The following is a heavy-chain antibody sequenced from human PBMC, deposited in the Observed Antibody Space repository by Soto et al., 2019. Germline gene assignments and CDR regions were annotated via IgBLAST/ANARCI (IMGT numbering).Heavy chain of an antibody. V-gene: IGHV4-59*08. Sequence: SETLSLTCTVSGGSISSYYWSWIRQPPGKGLEWIGYIYYSGSTNYNPSLKSRVTISVDTSKNQFSLKLSSVTAADTAVYYCARCRGGTVVTWGQGTLVTVSS. J-gene: IGHJ5*02. D-gene: IGHD2-15*01. CDR2: IYYSGST. CDR3: ARCRGGTVVT. CDR1: GGSISSYY.